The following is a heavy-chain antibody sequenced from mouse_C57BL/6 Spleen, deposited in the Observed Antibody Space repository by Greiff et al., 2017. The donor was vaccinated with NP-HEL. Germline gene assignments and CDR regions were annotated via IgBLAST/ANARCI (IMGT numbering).Heavy chain of an antibody. CDR1: GYSITSGYY. CDR3: ARDRGLLAMDY. J-gene: IGHJ4*01. V-gene: IGHV3-6*01. D-gene: IGHD2-3*01. CDR2: ISYDGSN. Sequence: EVQLQQSGPGLVKPSQSLSLTCSVTGYSITSGYYWNWIRQFPENKLEWMGYISYDGSNNYNPSLKNRISITRDTSKNQFFLKLNSVTTEDTATYYCARDRGLLAMDYWGQGTSVTVSS.